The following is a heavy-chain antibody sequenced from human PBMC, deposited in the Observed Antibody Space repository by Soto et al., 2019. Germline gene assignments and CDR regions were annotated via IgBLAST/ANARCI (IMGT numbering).Heavy chain of an antibody. J-gene: IGHJ4*02. CDR3: AREFGDNWNLEAY. CDR1: GGSISSYH. V-gene: IGHV4-4*07. Sequence: SETLSLTCSVSGGSISSYHWSWIRQPAGKGLEWIGRMYSTGNTNYNPSLKSRVTVSIDTSKNQFFLRLNSVTAADSAVYYFAREFGDNWNLEAYWGQGTAVTV. D-gene: IGHD1-1*01. CDR2: MYSTGNT.